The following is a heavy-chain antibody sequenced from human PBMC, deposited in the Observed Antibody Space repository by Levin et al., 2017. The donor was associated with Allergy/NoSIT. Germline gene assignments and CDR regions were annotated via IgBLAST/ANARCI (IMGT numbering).Heavy chain of an antibody. Sequence: GESLKISCAASGFTFSSYWMHWVRQAPGKGLMWVSRINSDGITTYADSVKGRFTISRDNAKNTLYLQMNSLRAEDTAVYYCASEAAPPSPNWVAYWGQGTLVTVSS. CDR2: INSDGIT. CDR1: GFTFSSYW. CDR3: ASEAAPPSPNWVAY. J-gene: IGHJ4*02. D-gene: IGHD7-27*01. V-gene: IGHV3-74*01.